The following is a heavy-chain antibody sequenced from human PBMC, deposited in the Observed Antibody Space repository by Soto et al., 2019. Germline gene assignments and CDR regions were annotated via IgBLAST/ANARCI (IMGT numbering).Heavy chain of an antibody. V-gene: IGHV3-33*01. CDR1: GFTFSSYG. CDR3: ARDPLGYGADPNFDY. D-gene: IGHD4-17*01. J-gene: IGHJ4*02. Sequence: QVQLVESGGGVVQPGRSLRLSCAASGFTFSSYGMHWVRQAPGKGLAWVAVIWYDGSNKYYADSVKGRFTISRDNSKNTLYLQMNSLRAEDTAVYYCARDPLGYGADPNFDYWGQGTLVTVSS. CDR2: IWYDGSNK.